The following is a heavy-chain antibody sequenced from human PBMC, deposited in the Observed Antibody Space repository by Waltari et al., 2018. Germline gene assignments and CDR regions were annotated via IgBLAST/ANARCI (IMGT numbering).Heavy chain of an antibody. J-gene: IGHJ2*01. CDR3: ATRYDSSGYYYENWYFDL. CDR2: INAGNGNT. CDR1: GYTFTSYA. Sequence: QVQLVQSGAEVKKPGASVKVSCKASGYTFTSYAMHWVRQGPGQRLEWMGWINAGNGNTKYSQKFQGRVTITRDTSASTAYMELSRLRSDDTAVYYCATRYDSSGYYYENWYFDLWGRGTLVTVSS. D-gene: IGHD3-22*01. V-gene: IGHV1-3*01.